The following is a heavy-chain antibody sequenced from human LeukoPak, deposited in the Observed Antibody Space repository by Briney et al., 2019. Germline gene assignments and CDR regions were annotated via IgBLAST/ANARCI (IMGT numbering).Heavy chain of an antibody. J-gene: IGHJ6*02. CDR3: KLVVKDYYGMDV. Sequence: GGSLRLSCAASGFTFSSYAMSWVRQAPGKGLEWVSAISGSGGSTYYADSVKGRFTISRDNSKNTLYLQMNSLRAEDTAVYYCKLVVKDYYGMDVWGQGTTVTVSS. V-gene: IGHV3-23*01. CDR1: GFTFSSYA. CDR2: ISGSGGST. D-gene: IGHD2-8*02.